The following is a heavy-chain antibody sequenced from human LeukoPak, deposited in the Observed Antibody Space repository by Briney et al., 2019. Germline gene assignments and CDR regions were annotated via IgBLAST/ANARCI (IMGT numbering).Heavy chain of an antibody. CDR2: VYHSGTS. J-gene: IGHJ4*02. Sequence: SETLSLTCTVSGFPLSSSSYYWDWIRQPPGRGLEWIGSVYHSGTSYSNESLKSRVTISVDTSKSQLSLRLSTVTAADTAVYYCARRGALAGRYYFDYWGQGALVTVSP. CDR1: GFPLSSSSYY. V-gene: IGHV4-39*01. D-gene: IGHD6-19*01. CDR3: ARRGALAGRYYFDY.